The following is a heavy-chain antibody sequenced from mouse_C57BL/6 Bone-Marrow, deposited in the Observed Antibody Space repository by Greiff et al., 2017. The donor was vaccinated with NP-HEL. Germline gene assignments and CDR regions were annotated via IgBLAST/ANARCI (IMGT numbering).Heavy chain of an antibody. D-gene: IGHD1-1*01. V-gene: IGHV1-7*01. CDR1: GYTFTSYW. J-gene: IGHJ2*01. CDR2: INPSSGYT. CDR3: ARRGLITTVVYFDY. Sequence: QVQLQQSGAELAKPGASVKLSCKASGYTFTSYWMHWVKQRPGQGLEWIGYINPSSGYTKYNQKFKDKATLTADQSSSTAYMQLSSLTDEDSAVYYCARRGLITTVVYFDYWGQGTTLTVSS.